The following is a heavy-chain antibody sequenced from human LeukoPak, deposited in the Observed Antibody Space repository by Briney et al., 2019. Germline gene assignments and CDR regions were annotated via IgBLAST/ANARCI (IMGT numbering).Heavy chain of an antibody. Sequence: GASVKVSCKASGYTFTSYYMHWVRQAPGQGLEWMAIINPSRGSTSYAQKFQGRVTVTRDMSTSTVYFELSSLRSEDTAVYYCARGDYGDYRWYIDPWGQGTLVTVSS. V-gene: IGHV1-46*01. CDR2: INPSRGST. D-gene: IGHD4-17*01. CDR3: ARGDYGDYRWYIDP. CDR1: GYTFTSYY. J-gene: IGHJ5*02.